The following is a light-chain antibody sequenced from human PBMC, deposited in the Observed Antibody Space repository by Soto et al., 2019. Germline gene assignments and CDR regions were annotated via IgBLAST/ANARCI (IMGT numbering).Light chain of an antibody. CDR1: QSVSGSY. V-gene: IGKV3-20*01. CDR2: GAS. CDR3: QQYGSSPLT. Sequence: IVSTQSPGTLSLSPGERATLSCRASQSVSGSYLAWYQQKPGQAPRPLIYGASSRATGIPDRFSGSGSGTDFTLTISRLEPEDFAVYYCQQYGSSPLTFGRGTKVDNK. J-gene: IGKJ4*01.